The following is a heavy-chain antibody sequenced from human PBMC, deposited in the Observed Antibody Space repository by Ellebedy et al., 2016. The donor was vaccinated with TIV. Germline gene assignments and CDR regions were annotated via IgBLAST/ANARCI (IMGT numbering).Heavy chain of an antibody. CDR3: ARRYDTYFDF. J-gene: IGHJ4*02. D-gene: IGHD3-9*01. CDR2: IYPGDSDT. CDR1: GYTFTKYW. V-gene: IGHV5-51*01. Sequence: PGGSLRLSCKTSGYTFTKYWIGWVRQMPGKGLEWMGFIYPGDSDTRYGPSFQGQVTVSADKSISTAYLQWSSLEASDTAMYYCARRYDTYFDFWGQGTLVTVSS.